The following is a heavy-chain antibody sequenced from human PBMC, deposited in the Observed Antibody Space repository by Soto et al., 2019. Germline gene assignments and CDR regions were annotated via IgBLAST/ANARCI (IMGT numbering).Heavy chain of an antibody. Sequence: PSETLSLTCTVSGGSISSYYWSWIRQPPGKGLEWIGYIYYSGSTNYNPSLKSRVTISVDTSKNQFSLKLSSVTAADTAVYYCARVSGVVGNAFDIWGQGTMVTVSS. CDR3: ARVSGVVGNAFDI. CDR1: GGSISSYY. D-gene: IGHD1-26*01. V-gene: IGHV4-59*01. J-gene: IGHJ3*02. CDR2: IYYSGST.